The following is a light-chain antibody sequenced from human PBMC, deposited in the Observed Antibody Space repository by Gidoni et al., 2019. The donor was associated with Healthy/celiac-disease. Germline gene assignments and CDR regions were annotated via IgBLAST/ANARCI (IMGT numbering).Light chain of an antibody. CDR1: SSDVGGYNY. J-gene: IGLJ1*01. Sequence: QSPLTQPASVSGSPGQSITISRTGTSSDVGGYNYVSWYQQHPGKAPKLMIYEVSNRPSGVSNRFSGSKSGNTASLTISGLQAEDEADYYCSSYTSSSRVVLGTGTKVTVL. V-gene: IGLV2-14*01. CDR3: SSYTSSSRVV. CDR2: EVS.